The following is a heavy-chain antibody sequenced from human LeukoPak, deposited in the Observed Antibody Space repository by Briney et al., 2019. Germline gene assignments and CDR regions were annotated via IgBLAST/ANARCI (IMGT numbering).Heavy chain of an antibody. CDR3: ARVLYDSFDP. CDR1: GASVSSGSYY. CDR2: LYYSGST. Sequence: SETLSLTCTVSGASVSSGSYYWSWIRQPPGKGLEWIGYLYYSGSTNYDPSLKSRVTISVDASKNQFSLNLSSVTAADTAVYYCARVLYDSFDPWGQGTLVTDSS. D-gene: IGHD2-8*01. V-gene: IGHV4-61*01. J-gene: IGHJ5*02.